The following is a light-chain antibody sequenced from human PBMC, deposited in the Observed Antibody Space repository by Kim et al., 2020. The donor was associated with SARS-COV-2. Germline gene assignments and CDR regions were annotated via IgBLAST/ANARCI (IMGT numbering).Light chain of an antibody. V-gene: IGKV3-11*01. Sequence: LAPGERATPSRRGSQSVCSYLSWYQQKPGQAPRLLIFDASNRATGIPARFSGSGSGTDFTLTISSLEPEDSAVYYCQQRSNWPPLTFGGGTKVDIK. CDR1: QSVCSY. J-gene: IGKJ4*01. CDR3: QQRSNWPPLT. CDR2: DAS.